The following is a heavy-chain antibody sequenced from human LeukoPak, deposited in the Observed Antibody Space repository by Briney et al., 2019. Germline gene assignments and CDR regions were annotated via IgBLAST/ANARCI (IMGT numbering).Heavy chain of an antibody. V-gene: IGHV3-23*01. D-gene: IGHD3-3*01. CDR2: IGTSGANT. CDR3: AREDLLSLAGRDFWSGYYTYDYYGMDV. J-gene: IGHJ6*02. CDR1: GFTFNNYG. Sequence: PGGSLRLSCAASGFTFNNYGMGWVRQTPGKGLEWVATIGTSGANTYHADSVKGRFTISRDNAKNSLYLQMNSLRAEDTAVYYCAREDLLSLAGRDFWSGYYTYDYYGMDVWGQGTTVTVSS.